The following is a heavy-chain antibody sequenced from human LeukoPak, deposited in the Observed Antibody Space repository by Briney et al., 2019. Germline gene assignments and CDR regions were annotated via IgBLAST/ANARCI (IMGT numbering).Heavy chain of an antibody. CDR1: EFIFDNYN. CDR2: ISSSSSVV. CDR3: ARDQYSRSLGAFDI. J-gene: IGHJ3*02. V-gene: IGHV3-48*02. Sequence: GGSLRLSCAASEFIFDNYNINWVRQAPGKGLEWLSYISSSSSVVLYADSVKGRLTISRHSAKNSVYLQLNSLGDEDTAVYYCARDQYSRSLGAFDIWGPGTLVIVSS. D-gene: IGHD1-26*01.